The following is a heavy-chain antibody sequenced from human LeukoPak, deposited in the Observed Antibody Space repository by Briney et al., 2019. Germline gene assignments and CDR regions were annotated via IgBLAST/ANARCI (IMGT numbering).Heavy chain of an antibody. J-gene: IGHJ4*02. CDR1: GGSISSGSYY. CDR3: ARIDTLTGYFNY. Sequence: SQTLSLTCTVSGGSISSGSYYWSWIRQPAGKGLEWIGRIYTSGSTNYNPSLKSRVTISVDTSKNQFSLKLSSVTAADTAVYYCARIDTLTGYFNYWGQGTLFTVSS. CDR2: IYTSGST. V-gene: IGHV4-61*02. D-gene: IGHD3-9*01.